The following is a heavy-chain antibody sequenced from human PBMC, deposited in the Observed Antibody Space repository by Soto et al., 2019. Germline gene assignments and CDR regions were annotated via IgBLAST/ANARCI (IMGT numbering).Heavy chain of an antibody. CDR1: GGSFSGYF. Sequence: SETLSLTCAVYGGSFSGYFWSWIRQPPGKGLEWIGEINHSGSTNYNPSLKSRVTISVDTSKNQFSLKLSSVTAADTAVYYCARGQSSLLLDCWGQGVLVTVSS. CDR3: ARGQSSLLLDC. J-gene: IGHJ4*02. CDR2: INHSGST. D-gene: IGHD2-8*02. V-gene: IGHV4-34*01.